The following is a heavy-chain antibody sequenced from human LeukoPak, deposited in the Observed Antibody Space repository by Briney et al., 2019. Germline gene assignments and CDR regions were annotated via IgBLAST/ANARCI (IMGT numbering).Heavy chain of an antibody. J-gene: IGHJ4*02. CDR1: GGSISSYY. D-gene: IGHD3-3*01. Sequence: SETLSLTCTVSGGSISSYYWSWIRQPPGKGLEWIGYIYYSGSTNYNPSLKSRVTISVDTSKNQFSLKLSSVTAADTAVYYCARVPYDFWSGYSYYFDYWGQGTLVTVSS. CDR3: ARVPYDFWSGYSYYFDY. V-gene: IGHV4-59*01. CDR2: IYYSGST.